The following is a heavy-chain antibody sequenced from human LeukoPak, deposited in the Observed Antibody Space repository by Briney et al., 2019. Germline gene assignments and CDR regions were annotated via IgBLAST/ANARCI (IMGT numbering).Heavy chain of an antibody. CDR3: ARDGLYSNGYSYFDY. CDR2: VYARGYT. J-gene: IGHJ4*02. Sequence: PSETLSLTCTVSRESFNDYHWSWIRQPAGKRLEWIGRVYARGYTNYNPSLKSRVTMSLDTSKKQLSLRLSSVSAADTAVYYCARDGLYSNGYSYFDYWGQGTLVTVSP. V-gene: IGHV4-4*07. D-gene: IGHD3-22*01. CDR1: RESFNDYH.